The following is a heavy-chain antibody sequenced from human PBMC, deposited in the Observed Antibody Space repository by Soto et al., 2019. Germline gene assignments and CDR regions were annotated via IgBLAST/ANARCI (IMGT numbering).Heavy chain of an antibody. V-gene: IGHV3-23*01. CDR1: GFAFNKYA. CDR2: ISGSGNST. Sequence: LRLSCAASGFAFNKYAMTWFRQGPGKGLEWVSGISGSGNSTFYADSVKGRFAISRDNSKNTLYLQMNSLRVEDTAVFYCAKGTLLGAATPDAFDIWGQGTMVTVSS. D-gene: IGHD2-15*01. J-gene: IGHJ3*02. CDR3: AKGTLLGAATPDAFDI.